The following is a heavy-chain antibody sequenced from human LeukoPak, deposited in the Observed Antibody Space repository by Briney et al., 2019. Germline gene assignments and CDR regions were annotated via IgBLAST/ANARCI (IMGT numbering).Heavy chain of an antibody. CDR1: GFTCSSYG. CDR2: ISYDGSNK. Sequence: GSLRLSCAASGFTCSSYGMHWVRQAPGKGLEWVAVISYDGSNKYYADSVKGRFTISRDNSKNTLYLQMNSLRAEDTAVYYCARFGSGTAFDPWGQGTLVTVSS. CDR3: ARFGSGTAFDP. J-gene: IGHJ5*02. V-gene: IGHV3-30*03. D-gene: IGHD6-19*01.